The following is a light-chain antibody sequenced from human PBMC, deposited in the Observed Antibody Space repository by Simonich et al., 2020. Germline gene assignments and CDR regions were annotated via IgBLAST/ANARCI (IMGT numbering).Light chain of an antibody. Sequence: QSALTQPRSVSGSPGQSVTISCTGTSSDVGGYTYVSWYQQHPGKAPKLMIYDVSKRPSGVPDRFSGSKSGNTASLTISGLQAEDEADYDCCSYAGSYVVFGGGTKLTVL. J-gene: IGLJ2*01. V-gene: IGLV2-11*01. CDR1: SSDVGGYTY. CDR2: DVS. CDR3: CSYAGSYVV.